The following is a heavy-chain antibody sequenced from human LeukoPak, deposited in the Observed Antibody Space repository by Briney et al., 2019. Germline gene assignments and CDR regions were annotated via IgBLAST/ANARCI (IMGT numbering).Heavy chain of an antibody. CDR2: ISAYNGNA. CDR1: GYTFTSYF. Sequence: ASVRVSCKADGYTFTSYFISWVRQAPGQGLEWMGWISAYNGNAGYAQKFMGRVTMTTDTATSTAYMELRSLRSDDTAVFYCARANYNSGMDVWGQGTTVTVSS. V-gene: IGHV1-18*01. J-gene: IGHJ6*02. CDR3: ARANYNSGMDV.